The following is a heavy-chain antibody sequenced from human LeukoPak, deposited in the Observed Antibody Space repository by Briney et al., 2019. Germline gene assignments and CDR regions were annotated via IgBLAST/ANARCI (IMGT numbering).Heavy chain of an antibody. CDR2: IIPIFGTA. D-gene: IGHD3-16*02. V-gene: IGHV1-69*13. CDR3: ARAQTRSYLYYFDY. J-gene: IGHJ4*02. CDR1: GGTFCSYA. Sequence: GASVKVSCKASGGTFCSYAISWVRQAPGQGLEWMGGIIPIFGTANYAQKFQGRVTITADESTSTAYMELSSPRSEDTAVYYCARAQTRSYLYYFDYWGQGTLVTVSS.